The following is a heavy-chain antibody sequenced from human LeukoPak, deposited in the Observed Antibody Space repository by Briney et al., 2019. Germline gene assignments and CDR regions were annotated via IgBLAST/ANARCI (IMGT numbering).Heavy chain of an antibody. Sequence: GGSLRLSCAASGFTFSSYWMHWVRQAPGKGLVWVARINSDGSSTSYADSVKGRFTISRDNAKNTLYLQMNSLRAEDTAVYYCERPEARGDACDMGAGGAMVTVSS. J-gene: IGHJ3*02. D-gene: IGHD1-14*01. V-gene: IGHV3-74*01. CDR1: GFTFSSYW. CDR2: INSDGSST. CDR3: ERPEARGDACDM.